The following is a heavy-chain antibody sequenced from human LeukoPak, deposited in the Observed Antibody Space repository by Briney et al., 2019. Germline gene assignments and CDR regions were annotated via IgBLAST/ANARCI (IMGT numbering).Heavy chain of an antibody. V-gene: IGHV4-61*02. D-gene: IGHD2-2*01. J-gene: IGHJ6*03. CDR2: INTSGST. Sequence: PSETLSLTCTVSGGSISSGSYYWSWIRQPAGKGLEWIVRINTSGSTNYNTALKSRVTITVDTSKNQFSLKLSSVTAADTGVYYCARGPVPAATQYFYYYMDVWGKGTTVTISS. CDR3: ARGPVPAATQYFYYYMDV. CDR1: GGSISSGSYY.